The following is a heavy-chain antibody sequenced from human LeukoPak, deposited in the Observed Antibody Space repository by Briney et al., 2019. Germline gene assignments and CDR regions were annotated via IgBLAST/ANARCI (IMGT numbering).Heavy chain of an antibody. Sequence: GGSLRLSCAASGFTFSNYALHWVRQAPGKGLEWVAVTSFDGNHNYYADSVKGRFSISRDNSRDTVYLQMKRLRLEDTAVYYCAKDESGIAAAGTLYDYWGQGTLVTVSS. CDR3: AKDESGIAAAGTLYDY. D-gene: IGHD6-13*01. CDR2: TSFDGNHN. V-gene: IGHV3-30-3*01. CDR1: GFTFSNYA. J-gene: IGHJ4*02.